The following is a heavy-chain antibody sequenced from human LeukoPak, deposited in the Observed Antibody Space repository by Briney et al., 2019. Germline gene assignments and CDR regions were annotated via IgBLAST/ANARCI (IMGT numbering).Heavy chain of an antibody. V-gene: IGHV4-59*01. CDR1: GGSISNYY. Sequence: SETLSLTCTVSGGSISNYYWSWIRQPPGKGLEWIGYIYYSGSTNYNPSLKSRVTISVDTSKNQVSLKLCSVTAADTAVYYCASLLTYFDYWGQGTLVTVSS. CDR2: IYYSGST. CDR3: ASLLTYFDY. J-gene: IGHJ4*02.